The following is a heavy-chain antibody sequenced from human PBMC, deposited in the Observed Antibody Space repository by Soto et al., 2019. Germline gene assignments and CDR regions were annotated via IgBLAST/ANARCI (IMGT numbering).Heavy chain of an antibody. D-gene: IGHD2-8*02. CDR2: VYYSGSP. Sequence: QLQLQESGPGLVKPSETLSLTCTVSGGSISSSSYYWGWIRQSPGKGLEWIANVYYSGSPYYNPSLKRRVTVSVDLSKNEFSMKLSSVTAADTAVYYCARQWSPRRSVAGGVDYWGQGALVAVSS. V-gene: IGHV4-39*01. CDR1: GGSISSSSYY. J-gene: IGHJ4*02. CDR3: ARQWSPRRSVAGGVDY.